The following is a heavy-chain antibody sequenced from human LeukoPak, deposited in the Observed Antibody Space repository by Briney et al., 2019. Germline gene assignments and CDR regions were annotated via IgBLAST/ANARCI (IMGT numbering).Heavy chain of an antibody. J-gene: IGHJ3*01. CDR2: IYPDDSDT. Sequence: GESLKISCKGSGYRFNAYWIAWVRQMPGKGLEWMGIIYPDDSDTRYSPSFQGQVTISADKSVRAAYLQWSSLKASDTAMYYCARPNITSYYDGRGYDAFDVWGQGTMVTVSS. CDR1: GYRFNAYW. D-gene: IGHD3-22*01. CDR3: ARPNITSYYDGRGYDAFDV. V-gene: IGHV5-51*01.